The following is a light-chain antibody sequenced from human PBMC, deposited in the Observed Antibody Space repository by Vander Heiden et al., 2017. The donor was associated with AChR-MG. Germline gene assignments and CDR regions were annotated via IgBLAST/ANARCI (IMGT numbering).Light chain of an antibody. Sequence: QSALTQPTSVSASPGQSMTTSCTGTSSAVGGYNYVSWYQQHPGKVPKLMIYDVSNRPSGVPNRFSGSKSGNTASLTISGLQAEDEADYYCSSYTSSSTLVVFGAGTKLTVL. CDR2: DVS. V-gene: IGLV2-14*03. J-gene: IGLJ2*01. CDR3: SSYTSSSTLVV. CDR1: SSAVGGYNY.